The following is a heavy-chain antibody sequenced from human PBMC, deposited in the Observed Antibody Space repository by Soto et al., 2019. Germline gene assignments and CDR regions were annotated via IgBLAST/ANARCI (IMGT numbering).Heavy chain of an antibody. CDR2: ISAYNGNT. CDR1: GYTFTSYG. Sequence: QVQLVQSGAEVKKPGASVKVSCKASGYTFTSYGISWLRQVPGQGLEWMGWISAYNGNTNYAQKFQGRVTMTTDTSTTTAYMELRSLRSDDTAVYYCARAPRDGYNYVLPWGQGTLVIVSS. D-gene: IGHD5-12*01. CDR3: ARAPRDGYNYVLP. J-gene: IGHJ4*02. V-gene: IGHV1-18*01.